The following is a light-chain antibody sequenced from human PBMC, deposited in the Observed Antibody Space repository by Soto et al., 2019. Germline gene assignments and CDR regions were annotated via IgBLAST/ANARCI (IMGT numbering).Light chain of an antibody. CDR2: RDN. J-gene: IGLJ3*02. CDR1: SSNIERNY. V-gene: IGLV1-47*01. CDR3: ATWDDSLSGWV. Sequence: QSVLTQPPSPSGTPGQRVTISCSGSSSNIERNYVYWYQQLPGTAPKLLIFRDNQRPSGVPDRFSGSKSRTSASRAISGLRSEDEGDYFCATWDDSLSGWVFGGGTKVTVL.